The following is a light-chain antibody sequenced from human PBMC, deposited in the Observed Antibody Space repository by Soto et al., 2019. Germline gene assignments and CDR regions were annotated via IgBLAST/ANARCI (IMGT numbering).Light chain of an antibody. CDR2: EVS. CDR1: SSDVGSYNR. J-gene: IGLJ3*02. V-gene: IGLV2-18*02. Sequence: QSVLTQPPSVSGSPGQSVTISCTGTSSDVGSYNRVSWYQQPPGTAPKLIIYEVSNRPSGVPDRFFGSKSGNTASLTISGLQAEDEADDYCSSFTSSNTWVFGGGTKLTVL. CDR3: SSFTSSNTWV.